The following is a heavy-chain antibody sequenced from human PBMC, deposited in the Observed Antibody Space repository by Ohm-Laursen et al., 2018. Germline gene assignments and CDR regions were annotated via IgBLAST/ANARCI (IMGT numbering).Heavy chain of an antibody. CDR3: AKDWPDDDDTGYGAYYFDY. CDR2: ATGSGRYT. Sequence: SLRLSCTASGFTFSGYAMSWVRQAPGKGLEWVSVATGSGRYTYYRDSVKGRFTISRDNSKNTLYLQLNSLRAEDTAVYYCAKDWPDDDDTGYGAYYFDYWGQGTLVTVSS. J-gene: IGHJ4*02. D-gene: IGHD3-9*01. CDR1: GFTFSGYA. V-gene: IGHV3-23*01.